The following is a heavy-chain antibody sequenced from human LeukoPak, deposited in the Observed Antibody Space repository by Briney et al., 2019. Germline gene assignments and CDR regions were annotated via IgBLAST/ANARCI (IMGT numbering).Heavy chain of an antibody. CDR3: ARGFYDILTGYYFFDY. J-gene: IGHJ4*02. Sequence: GGSLRLSCAASGFTFSSYDMHWVRQATGKGLEWVSAIGTAGDTYYPGSVKGRFTISRENAKNSLYLQMNSLRAGDTAVYYCARGFYDILTGYYFFDYWGQGTLVTVSS. CDR2: IGTAGDT. V-gene: IGHV3-13*01. D-gene: IGHD3-9*01. CDR1: GFTFSSYD.